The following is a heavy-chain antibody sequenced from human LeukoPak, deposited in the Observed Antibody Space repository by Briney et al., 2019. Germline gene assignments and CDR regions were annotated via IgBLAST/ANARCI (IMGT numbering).Heavy chain of an antibody. J-gene: IGHJ4*02. CDR1: GYTFTSYA. CDR3: ARDVVTGTKYYFDY. CDR2: INGGNGNT. V-gene: IGHV1-3*01. D-gene: IGHD1/OR15-1a*01. Sequence: GASVKVSCKASGYTFTSYAMHWVRQAPGQRLEWMAWINGGNGNTKYSQKFQGRVTITRDTSASTVYMELSSLRSEDTAVYYCARDVVTGTKYYFDYWGQGTLDTVSS.